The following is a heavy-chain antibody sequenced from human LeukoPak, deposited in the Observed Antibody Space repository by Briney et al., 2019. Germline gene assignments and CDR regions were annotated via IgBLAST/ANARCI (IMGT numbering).Heavy chain of an antibody. V-gene: IGHV3-21*01. D-gene: IGHD2-15*01. CDR1: GLTVSSNY. CDR2: ISSSSSYI. CDR3: ARGYCSGGSCYSAIYYFDY. J-gene: IGHJ4*02. Sequence: GGSLRLSCAASGLTVSSNYMNWVRQAPGKGLEWVSPISSSSSYIYYADSVKGRFTISRDNAKNSLYLQMNSLRAEDTAVYYCARGYCSGGSCYSAIYYFDYWGQGTLVTVSS.